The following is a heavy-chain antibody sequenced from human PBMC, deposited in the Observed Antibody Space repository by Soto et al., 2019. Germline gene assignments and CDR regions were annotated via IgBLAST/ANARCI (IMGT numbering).Heavy chain of an antibody. CDR3: ARRQKTYYDFWSGIDYYYYGMDV. Sequence: QVQLVESGGGVVQPGRSLRLSCAASGFTFSSYGMHWVRQAPGKGLEWVAVIWYDGSNKYYADSVKGRFTISRDNSKNTLSLQMNSLRAEDTAVYYCARRQKTYYDFWSGIDYYYYGMDVWGQGTTVTVSS. D-gene: IGHD3-3*01. J-gene: IGHJ6*02. CDR2: IWYDGSNK. CDR1: GFTFSSYG. V-gene: IGHV3-33*01.